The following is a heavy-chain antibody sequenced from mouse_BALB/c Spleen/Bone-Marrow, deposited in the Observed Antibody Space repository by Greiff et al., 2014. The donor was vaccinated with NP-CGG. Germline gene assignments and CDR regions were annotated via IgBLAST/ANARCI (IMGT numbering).Heavy chain of an antibody. CDR1: GFNIKDTY. Sequence: EVQLQQSGAELVKPGASVKLSCTASGFNIKDTYMHWVKQRPEQGLEWIGRIDPANGNTKYDPTFQGKSIITADKSSNTAYLQHRSMTSEDTAVYYCASYYYGSSRFAYWGQGTLVTVSA. CDR2: IDPANGNT. V-gene: IGHV14-3*02. CDR3: ASYYYGSSRFAY. D-gene: IGHD1-1*01. J-gene: IGHJ3*01.